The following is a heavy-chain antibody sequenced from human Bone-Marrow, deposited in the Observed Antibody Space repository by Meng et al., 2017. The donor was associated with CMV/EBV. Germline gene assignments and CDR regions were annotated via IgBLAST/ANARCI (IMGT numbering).Heavy chain of an antibody. CDR1: GSTFSSYA. D-gene: IGHD1-14*01. V-gene: IGHV1-69*05. CDR2: ISLNLYTA. J-gene: IGHJ6*02. Sequence: SSVNVSCKACGSTFSSYAISWVRQAPGQGLEWMGGISLNLYTANYAQKFQGRVTITTDECTSTAYMELSSLRSEDTAVYYCARPPPQRPFWYGMDVWGQGTTVTVSS. CDR3: ARPPPQRPFWYGMDV.